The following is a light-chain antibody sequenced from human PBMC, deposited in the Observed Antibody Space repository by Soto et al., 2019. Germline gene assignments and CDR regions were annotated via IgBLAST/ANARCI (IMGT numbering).Light chain of an antibody. J-gene: IGKJ5*01. V-gene: IGKV1-39*01. Sequence: DIQMTQSPSSLSASVGDRVTITCRASESISSHLNWYQQKSGRAPQLLIHASSTLQTGVPSRFIGSVSGTDFTLTIGRLQPEGFATYYCQQSYSVPITFVQGTRLEIK. CDR3: QQSYSVPIT. CDR2: ASS. CDR1: ESISSH.